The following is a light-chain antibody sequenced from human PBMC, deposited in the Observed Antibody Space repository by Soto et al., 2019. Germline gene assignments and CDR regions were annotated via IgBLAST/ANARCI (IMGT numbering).Light chain of an antibody. J-gene: IGKJ3*01. CDR1: QSVRST. CDR3: QQRSDWPVT. CDR2: DTY. Sequence: EIVLTQSPATLSLSPGEGATLSCRASQSVRSTFAWYQQKPGQAPRLLIYDTYKRATGIPARFSGSGSGTDFTLTISSLEPEDFAVYYCQQRSDWPVTFGPGTIVDIK. V-gene: IGKV3-11*01.